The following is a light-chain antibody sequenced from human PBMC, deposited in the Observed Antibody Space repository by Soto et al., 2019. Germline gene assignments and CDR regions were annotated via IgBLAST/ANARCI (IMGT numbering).Light chain of an antibody. CDR3: QHYNSYSEA. J-gene: IGKJ1*01. CDR1: QGISSA. V-gene: IGKV1-13*02. Sequence: AIQLTQSPSSLSASVGDRVTITRRASQGISSALAWYQHKPGKAPNLLIYAASTLQSGVPSRFSGSGSGTEFTLTISSLQPDDFATYYCQHYNSYSEAFGQGTKVDIK. CDR2: AAS.